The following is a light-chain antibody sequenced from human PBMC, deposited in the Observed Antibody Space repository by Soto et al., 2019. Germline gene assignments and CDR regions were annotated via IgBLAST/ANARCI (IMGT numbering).Light chain of an antibody. J-gene: IGLJ2*01. CDR3: CSYAGTSTPVI. CDR1: SSDVGGYHY. CDR2: DVS. V-gene: IGLV2-11*01. Sequence: QSALTQPRSVSGSPGQSVTISCTGTSSDVGGYHYVSWYQQHPGKAPKLMIYDVSKRPSGVPDRFSGSKSGNTASLTISGLQADDEAEYYCCSYAGTSTPVIFGGGTQLTVL.